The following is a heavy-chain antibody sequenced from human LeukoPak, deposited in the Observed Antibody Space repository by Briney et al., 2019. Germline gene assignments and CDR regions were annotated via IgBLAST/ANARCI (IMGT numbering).Heavy chain of an antibody. CDR3: AREFFMGRSLDY. J-gene: IGHJ4*02. CDR2: IYPGGDSA. Sequence: ASVKVSCKASGYSFTSYYMHWVRQAPGQGLECMEIIYPGGDSATYAQKFQGRLTMTSDTSTSTVYMELSSLTSEDTAVYYCAREFFMGRSLDYWGQGTLVTVSS. CDR1: GYSFTSYY. D-gene: IGHD3-3*01. V-gene: IGHV1-46*01.